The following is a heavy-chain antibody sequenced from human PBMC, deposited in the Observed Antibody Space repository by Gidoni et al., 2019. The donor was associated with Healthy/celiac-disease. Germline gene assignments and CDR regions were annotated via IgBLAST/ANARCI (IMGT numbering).Heavy chain of an antibody. CDR3: ARDSGTAMATQK. Sequence: QVQLQESGPGLVKPSQHLSLTCTVSGGSISSGGYYGSWIRQHPGKGLEWIGYIYYSGSTYYNPSLKSRVTISVDTSKNQFSLKLSAVTAADTAVYYCARDSGTAMATQKWGQGTLVTVSS. CDR2: IYYSGST. CDR1: GGSISSGGYY. J-gene: IGHJ4*02. D-gene: IGHD5-18*01. V-gene: IGHV4-31*03.